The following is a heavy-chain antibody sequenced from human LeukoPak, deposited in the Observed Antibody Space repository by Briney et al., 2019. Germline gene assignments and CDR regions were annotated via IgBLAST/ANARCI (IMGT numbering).Heavy chain of an antibody. CDR1: GGSFSGYY. Sequence: PSETLSLTCAVYGGSFSGYYWSWIRQPPGKGLEWIGEINHSGSTNYNPSLKSRVTISVDTSKNQFSLKLSSVTAADTAVYYCAREGVLRYLGYWGQGTLVTVSS. CDR3: AREGVLRYLGY. D-gene: IGHD3-9*01. CDR2: INHSGST. V-gene: IGHV4-34*01. J-gene: IGHJ4*02.